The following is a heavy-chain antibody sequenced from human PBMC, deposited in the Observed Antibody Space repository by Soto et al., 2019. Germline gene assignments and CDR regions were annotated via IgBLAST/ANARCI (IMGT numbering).Heavy chain of an antibody. Sequence: QLQLQESGSGLVKPSQTLSLTCAVSGDSISNGGYSWNWIRQPPGKGLEWIGYIHHSGGTDYNPSLKSRVTITVDSSNNQFSLKLSSVTAADTAVYYCARDSRSGYYLEFWGQGTLVTVSS. CDR2: IHHSGGT. V-gene: IGHV4-30-2*01. J-gene: IGHJ4*02. D-gene: IGHD3-22*01. CDR1: GDSISNGGYS. CDR3: ARDSRSGYYLEF.